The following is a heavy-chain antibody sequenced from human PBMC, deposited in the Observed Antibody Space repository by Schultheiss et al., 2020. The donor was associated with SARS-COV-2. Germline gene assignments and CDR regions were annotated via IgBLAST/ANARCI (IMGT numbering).Heavy chain of an antibody. CDR1: GGSISSGGYY. Sequence: SQTLSLTCTVSGGSISSGGYYWSWIRQHPGKGLEWIGYIYYSGSTYYNPSLKSRVTISVDTSKNQFSLKLSSVTAADTAVYYCARDGRGGWELTADGNWFDPWGQGTLVTVSS. D-gene: IGHD1-26*01. CDR3: ARDGRGGWELTADGNWFDP. V-gene: IGHV4-31*03. J-gene: IGHJ5*02. CDR2: IYYSGST.